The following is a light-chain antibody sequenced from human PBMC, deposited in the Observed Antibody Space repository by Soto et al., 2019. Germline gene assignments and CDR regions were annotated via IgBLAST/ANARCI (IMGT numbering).Light chain of an antibody. Sequence: DIQMTQSPSSLSASVGDRLTITCRASQGISNDLAWYQQKPRKVPKLLIYAASTLQSGVPYRFSGSGSGTDFTLTISSLQPEDVATYYCQKYNSAPHTFGQGTKLEIK. CDR2: AAS. V-gene: IGKV1-27*01. J-gene: IGKJ2*01. CDR1: QGISND. CDR3: QKYNSAPHT.